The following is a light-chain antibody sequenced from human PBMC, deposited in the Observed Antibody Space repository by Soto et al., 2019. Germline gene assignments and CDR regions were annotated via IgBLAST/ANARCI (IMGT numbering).Light chain of an antibody. Sequence: VLTQSPATLSLSPGERATLSCSASQSISTYLNWFRQKPGQPPRLLISGASNRATGFPARISGSGSGTDFTLTISSLEPEDFAVYYCQQNSNWQGTFGQGTRVEI. J-gene: IGKJ1*01. CDR1: QSISTY. V-gene: IGKV3-11*01. CDR3: QQNSNWQGT. CDR2: GAS.